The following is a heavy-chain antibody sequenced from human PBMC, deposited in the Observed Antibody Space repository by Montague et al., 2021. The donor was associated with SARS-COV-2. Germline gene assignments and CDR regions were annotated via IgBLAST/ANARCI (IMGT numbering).Heavy chain of an antibody. J-gene: IGHJ5*02. V-gene: IGHV3-11*01. D-gene: IGHD3-9*01. CDR3: ARDAGGQRYYIGFDP. CDR1: GFTFSDYY. Sequence: SLRLSCAASGFTFSDYYMGWIRQAPGKGLEWISYISNSGTTTYYADSVKGRFTISRDNAKNSLFLQMNSLRADDTAVYYCARDAGGQRYYIGFDPWGQGTLVTVSS. CDR2: ISNSGTTT.